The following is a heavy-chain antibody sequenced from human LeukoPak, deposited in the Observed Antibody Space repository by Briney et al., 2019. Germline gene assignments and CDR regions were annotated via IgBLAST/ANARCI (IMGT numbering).Heavy chain of an antibody. CDR3: AREALLLWPPDI. J-gene: IGHJ3*02. CDR1: GYTFTNYG. CDR2: ISAYNGNT. D-gene: IGHD3-10*01. V-gene: IGHV1-18*01. Sequence: GASVKVSCKASGYTFTNYGISWVRQAPEQGLEWMGWISAYNGNTNYAQKLQGRVTMTTDTSTSTAYMELRSLRSDDTAVYYCAREALLLWPPDIWGQGTMVTVSS.